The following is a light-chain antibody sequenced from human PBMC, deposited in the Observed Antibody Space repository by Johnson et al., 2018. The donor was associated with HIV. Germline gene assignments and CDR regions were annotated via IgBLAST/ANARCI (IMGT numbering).Light chain of an antibody. CDR2: DNT. Sequence: QSVLTQPPSVSAAPGQKVTISCSGNTSKIENNYVSWYQQFPERAPKLLIYDNTKRPSGLPDRFSGSKSGTSATLGITGLQTGDEADYYCGAWDARLSAYVFGTGTKVTAL. CDR1: TSKIENNY. CDR3: GAWDARLSAYV. J-gene: IGLJ1*01. V-gene: IGLV1-51*01.